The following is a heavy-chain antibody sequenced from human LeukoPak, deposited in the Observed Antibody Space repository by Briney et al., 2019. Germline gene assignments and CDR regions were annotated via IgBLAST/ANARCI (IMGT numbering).Heavy chain of an antibody. CDR3: ARETYYYDSSGYWIHYFDY. D-gene: IGHD3-22*01. CDR1: GFTFSSYS. J-gene: IGHJ4*02. V-gene: IGHV3-21*01. Sequence: PGGSLRLSCAASGFTFSSYSMNWVRQAPGKGLEWVSSISSSSSYIYYADSVKGRFTISRDNAKNSLYLQMNSLRAEDTAVYYCARETYYYDSSGYWIHYFDYWGQGTLVTVSS. CDR2: ISSSSSYI.